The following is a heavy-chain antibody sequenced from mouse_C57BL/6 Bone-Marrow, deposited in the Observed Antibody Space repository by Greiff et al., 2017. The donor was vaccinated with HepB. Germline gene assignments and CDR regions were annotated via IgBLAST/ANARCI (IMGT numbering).Heavy chain of an antibody. CDR2: IYPSDSET. V-gene: IGHV1-61*01. CDR1: GYTFTSYW. J-gene: IGHJ4*01. D-gene: IGHD1-1*01. Sequence: QVQLQQPGAELVRPGSSVKLSCKASGYTFTSYWMDWVKQRPGQGLEWIGNIYPSDSETHYNQKFKDKATLTVDKSSSTAYMQLSSLTSEDSAVYYCARKGIRNAIDYWGQGTAVTVSS. CDR3: ARKGIRNAIDY.